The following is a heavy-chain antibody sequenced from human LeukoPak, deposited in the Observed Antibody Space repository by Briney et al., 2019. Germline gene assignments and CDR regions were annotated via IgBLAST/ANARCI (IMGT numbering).Heavy chain of an antibody. Sequence: GGTLRLSCTASALTFSSAWMSWVRQAPGKGLEGIGNIRVKADGGTPDYAAPVKGKFTISRDDSKSTLFLQMDSLQIEDTAVNYCTTARRASSALDYWGQGTLVTVSS. D-gene: IGHD5-24*01. V-gene: IGHV3-15*01. CDR1: ALTFSSAW. J-gene: IGHJ4*02. CDR3: TTARRASSALDY. CDR2: IRVKADGGTP.